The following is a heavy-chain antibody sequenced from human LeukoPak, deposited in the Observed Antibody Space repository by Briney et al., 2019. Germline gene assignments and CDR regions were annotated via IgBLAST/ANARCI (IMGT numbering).Heavy chain of an antibody. J-gene: IGHJ5*02. CDR3: AREGRDFWSGSRGWFDP. D-gene: IGHD3-3*01. CDR1: GASISSDDYY. V-gene: IGHV4-30-4*01. Sequence: TSETLSLTCTVSGASISSDDYYWSWVRQPPGKGLQWIAYTHYSGSSFYNPSLKSRITISVDTSKNQFSLRLSSVTAADTAVYYCAREGRDFWSGSRGWFDPWGQGTLVTVSS. CDR2: THYSGSS.